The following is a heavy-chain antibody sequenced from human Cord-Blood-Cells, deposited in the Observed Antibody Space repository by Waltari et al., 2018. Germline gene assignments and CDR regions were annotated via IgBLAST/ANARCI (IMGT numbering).Heavy chain of an antibody. Sequence: QVQLAQSGAEVQTPGASVKVTCMASGYTFTAYYTHWLRPATGPGLEWRRWINPTSGGTNYEKKFQGRGTMTSDTSISTAYMELSRLRSDDTAVYYCARDYDSLTGYFTEDAFDIWGQGTMVTVSS. V-gene: IGHV1-2*02. CDR2: INPTSGGT. J-gene: IGHJ3*02. CDR3: ARDYDSLTGYFTEDAFDI. CDR1: GYTFTAYY. D-gene: IGHD3-9*01.